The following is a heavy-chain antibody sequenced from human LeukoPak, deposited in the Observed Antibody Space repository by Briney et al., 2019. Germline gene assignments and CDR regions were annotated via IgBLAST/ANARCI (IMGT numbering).Heavy chain of an antibody. J-gene: IGHJ5*02. V-gene: IGHV4-39*07. CDR3: ARVRSRELLSWFDP. CDR2: IYYSGST. Sequence: SETLSLTCTVSGGSISSSSYYWGWIRQPPGKGLEWIGSIYYSGSTYYNPSLKSRVTISVDTSKNQFSLKLSSVTAADTAVYYCARVRSRELLSWFDPWGQGTLVTVSS. CDR1: GGSISSSSYY. D-gene: IGHD1-26*01.